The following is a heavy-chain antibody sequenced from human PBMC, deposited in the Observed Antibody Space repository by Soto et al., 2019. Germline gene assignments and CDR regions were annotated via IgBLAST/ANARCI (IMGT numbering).Heavy chain of an antibody. Sequence: VQLVQSGAEVKKPGASVKVSCKASGYTFTSYAIHWVRQAPGQRLEWMGWINAGNGNTKYSHKFQDRVTITRDTSASTAYMELSSLRSEDTAVYYCARDLGGWPDYWGQGTLVTVSS. J-gene: IGHJ4*02. CDR3: ARDLGGWPDY. D-gene: IGHD6-19*01. V-gene: IGHV1-3*01. CDR2: INAGNGNT. CDR1: GYTFTSYA.